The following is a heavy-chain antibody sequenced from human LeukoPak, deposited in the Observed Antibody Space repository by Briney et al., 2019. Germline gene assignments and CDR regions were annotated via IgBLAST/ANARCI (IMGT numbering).Heavy chain of an antibody. CDR3: AKDQGYCSSISCYGDAFDI. Sequence: GGSLRLSCAASGFTFSSYAMSWVRQAPGKGLEWVSAISGSGGSTYYADSVKGRFTISRDNSKNTLYLQMNSLRAEDTAVYYCAKDQGYCSSISCYGDAFDIWGQGTMVTVSS. CDR1: GFTFSSYA. D-gene: IGHD2-2*01. V-gene: IGHV3-23*01. CDR2: ISGSGGST. J-gene: IGHJ3*02.